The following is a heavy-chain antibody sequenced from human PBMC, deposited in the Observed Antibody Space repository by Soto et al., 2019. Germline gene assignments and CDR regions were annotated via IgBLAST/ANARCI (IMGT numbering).Heavy chain of an antibody. Sequence: ASVKVSCKASGYTFTSYAMHWVRQAPGQRLEWMGWINAGNGNTKYSQKFQGRVTITRDTSASTAYMELSSLRSEDTAVYYCARDLAPRGSSSSWSLDYYYYYMDVWGKGTTVTVSS. J-gene: IGHJ6*03. CDR1: GYTFTSYA. V-gene: IGHV1-3*01. CDR2: INAGNGNT. D-gene: IGHD6-13*01. CDR3: ARDLAPRGSSSSWSLDYYYYYMDV.